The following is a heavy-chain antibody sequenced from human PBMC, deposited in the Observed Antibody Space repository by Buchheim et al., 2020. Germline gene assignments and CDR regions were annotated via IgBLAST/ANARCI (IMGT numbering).Heavy chain of an antibody. V-gene: IGHV3-15*07. CDR1: GFTFSDAW. Sequence: EVQLVESGGGLVKPGGSLRLSCAASGFTFSDAWMHWVRQAPGKGLEWVGRIKSKIDGGTTDYSAPVKGRFSISRDDSETTLYLQMNSLKSEDTAVYYCTTGYTGAYHDGYWGRGTL. CDR3: TTGYTGAYHDGY. J-gene: IGHJ4*02. CDR2: IKSKIDGGTT. D-gene: IGHD1-26*01.